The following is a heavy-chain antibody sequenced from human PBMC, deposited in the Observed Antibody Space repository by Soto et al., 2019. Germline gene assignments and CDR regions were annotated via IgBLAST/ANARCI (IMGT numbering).Heavy chain of an antibody. J-gene: IGHJ4*02. D-gene: IGHD2-15*01. CDR2: IYSGGST. Sequence: GGSLRLSCAASGFTFSSNYMSWVRQAPGKGLEWVSVIYSGGSTYYADSVKGEFTISRDNSKNTLYLQMNSLRAEDTAVYYCARDPVGEGYCSGGSCQPAFDYWGQGTLVTVSS. CDR3: ARDPVGEGYCSGGSCQPAFDY. CDR1: GFTFSSNY. V-gene: IGHV3-66*01.